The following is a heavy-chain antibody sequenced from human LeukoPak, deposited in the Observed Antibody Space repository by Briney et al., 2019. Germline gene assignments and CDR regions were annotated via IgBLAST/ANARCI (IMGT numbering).Heavy chain of an antibody. CDR1: GYTFTSYA. Sequence: GASVKVSCKASGYTFTSYAMHWVRQAPGQRLEWMGWINAGNGNTKYSQKFQGRVTMTEDTSTDTAYMELSSLRSEDTAVYYCATFSVSSSWYGDWFDPWGQGTLVTVSS. D-gene: IGHD6-13*01. CDR3: ATFSVSSSWYGDWFDP. CDR2: INAGNGNT. V-gene: IGHV1-3*01. J-gene: IGHJ5*02.